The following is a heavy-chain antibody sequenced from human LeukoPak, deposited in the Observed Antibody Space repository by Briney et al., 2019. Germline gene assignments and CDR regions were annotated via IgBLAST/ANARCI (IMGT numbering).Heavy chain of an antibody. CDR2: ISGSGGST. Sequence: GGSLRLSCAASGFTFSSYGMSWVRQAPGKGLESVSAISGSGGSTYYADSVKGRFTISRDNSKNTVYLQMNSLRAGDTAIYYCAKAPGGRWLQFSWFDSWGQGILVTVSS. CDR3: AKAPGGRWLQFSWFDS. CDR1: GFTFSSYG. J-gene: IGHJ5*01. D-gene: IGHD5-24*01. V-gene: IGHV3-23*01.